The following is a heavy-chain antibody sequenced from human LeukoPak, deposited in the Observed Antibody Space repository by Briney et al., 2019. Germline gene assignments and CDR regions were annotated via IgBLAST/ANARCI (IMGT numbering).Heavy chain of an antibody. CDR1: GFTFSSYS. J-gene: IGHJ6*02. Sequence: PGGSLRLSCAASGFTFSSYSMNWVRQAPGKGLEWVSSISSSSSYIYYADSVKGRFTISRDNAKNSLYLQMNSLRAEDTAVYYCARVLVVPAAIAGHYYYGMDVWGQGTTVTVSS. V-gene: IGHV3-21*01. CDR3: ARVLVVPAAIAGHYYYGMDV. CDR2: ISSSSSYI. D-gene: IGHD2-2*02.